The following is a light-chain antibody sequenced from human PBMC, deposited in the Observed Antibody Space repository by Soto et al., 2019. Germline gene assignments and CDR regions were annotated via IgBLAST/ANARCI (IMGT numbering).Light chain of an antibody. Sequence: DIQMTQSPSTLSASVGDRVTITCRASQSLNNDLAWYQQKPGKAPNLLIYDAPTLERGVPSRFSGTGSGTEFTLAINSLQPDDFATYYCQQYHRSSITFGQGTRLEIK. J-gene: IGKJ5*01. CDR3: QQYHRSSIT. V-gene: IGKV1-5*01. CDR1: QSLNND. CDR2: DAP.